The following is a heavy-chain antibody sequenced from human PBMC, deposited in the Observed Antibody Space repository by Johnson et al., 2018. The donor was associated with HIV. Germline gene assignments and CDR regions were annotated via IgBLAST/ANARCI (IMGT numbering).Heavy chain of an antibody. J-gene: IGHJ3*02. CDR1: GFTFSSYG. Sequence: QMLLVESGGGVVQPGRSLRLSCAASGFTFSSYGMHWVRQAPGKGLEWVAVIWYDGSNKYYADSVKGLFTISRDNAKNSLYLQMNSLTVEDTALYYCAKDRAVGWELIGAFDIWGQGTMVTVSS. V-gene: IGHV3-33*03. CDR2: IWYDGSNK. CDR3: AKDRAVGWELIGAFDI. D-gene: IGHD1-26*01.